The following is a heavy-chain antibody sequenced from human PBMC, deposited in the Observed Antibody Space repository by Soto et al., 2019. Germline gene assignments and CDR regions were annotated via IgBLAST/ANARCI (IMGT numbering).Heavy chain of an antibody. D-gene: IGHD3-9*01. V-gene: IGHV4-59*08. J-gene: IGHJ6*02. CDR3: ARHGLRYFDWLPNNYYYYGMDV. CDR2: IYYSGST. CDR1: GGSISSYY. Sequence: SETLSLTCTVSGGSISSYYWSWIRQPPGKGLEWIGYIYYSGSTNYNPSLKSRVTISVDTSKNQFSLKLSSVTAADTAVYYCARHGLRYFDWLPNNYYYYGMDVWGQGTTVTVSS.